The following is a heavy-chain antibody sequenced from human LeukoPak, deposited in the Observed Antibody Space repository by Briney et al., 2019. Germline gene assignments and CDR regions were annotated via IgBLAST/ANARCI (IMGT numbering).Heavy chain of an antibody. J-gene: IGHJ6*04. D-gene: IGHD3-9*01. CDR2: INSDGSST. CDR1: GFTFSSYW. V-gene: IGHV3-74*01. Sequence: GSLRLSCAASGFTFSSYWMHWVRQAPGKGLVWVSRINSDGSSTSYADSVKGRFTISRDNAKNTLYLQVNSLRAEDTAVYYCARAYYVILFGTYNYGRDVGGKGTRSPSPQ. CDR3: ARAYYVILFGTYNYGRDV.